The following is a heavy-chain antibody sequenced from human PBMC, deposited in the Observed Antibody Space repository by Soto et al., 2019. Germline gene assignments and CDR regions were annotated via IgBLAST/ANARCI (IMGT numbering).Heavy chain of an antibody. CDR3: ARQPTTADIDLWFDP. CDR2: ISSSSFTI. CDR1: GFRFSDYS. J-gene: IGHJ5*02. Sequence: AGGSLRLSCAASGFRFSDYSMNWVRQAPGRGLEWVSYISSSSFTIHYADSVEGRFAISRDNAKNSLYLQMNSLRAEDTAVYYCARQPTTADIDLWFDPWGQGTLVTVSS. V-gene: IGHV3-48*01. D-gene: IGHD2-2*01.